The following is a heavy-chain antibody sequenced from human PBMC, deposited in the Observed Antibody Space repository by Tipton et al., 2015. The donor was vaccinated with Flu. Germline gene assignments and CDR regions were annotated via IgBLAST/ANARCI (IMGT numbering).Heavy chain of an antibody. CDR2: IYPGDSDT. D-gene: IGHD5-18*01. CDR3: ARQVPYTYGPSAFDY. V-gene: IGHV5-51*01. Sequence: QLVQSGAEVKKPGESLKISCKGSGYSFTKYWIGWVRQMPGKGLEWMGIIYPGDSDTTYSPSFQGQVTISADKSSSTAYLQWSSLKASDTAMYYCARQVPYTYGPSAFDYWGQGSLVTVSS. CDR1: GYSFTKYW. J-gene: IGHJ4*02.